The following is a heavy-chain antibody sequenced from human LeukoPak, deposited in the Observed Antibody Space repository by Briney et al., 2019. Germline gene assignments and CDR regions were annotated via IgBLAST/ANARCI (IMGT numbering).Heavy chain of an antibody. D-gene: IGHD3-22*01. CDR3: ARVVYYYDSSGHDAFDI. Sequence: SETLSLTCTVSDGSISSYYWSWIRQPPGKGLEWIGYIYYSGSTNYNPSLKSRVTISVDTSKNQFSLKLSSVTAADTAVYYCARVVYYYDSSGHDAFDIWGQGTMVTVSS. V-gene: IGHV4-59*01. CDR1: DGSISSYY. J-gene: IGHJ3*02. CDR2: IYYSGST.